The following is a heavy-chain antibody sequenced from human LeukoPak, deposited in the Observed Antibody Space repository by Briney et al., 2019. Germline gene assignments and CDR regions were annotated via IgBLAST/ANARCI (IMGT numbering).Heavy chain of an antibody. CDR2: ISSRSSYI. Sequence: GGSLRLSCAASGFTFSSYTMNWVRQAPGKGLEWVSSISSRSSYIYYADSVKGRFTISRDTSRNTLYLQMNSLRVEDTAVYYCARGPSGYHNTGGQGTLVTVSS. J-gene: IGHJ4*02. D-gene: IGHD5-12*01. CDR1: GFTFSSYT. V-gene: IGHV3-21*01. CDR3: ARGPSGYHNT.